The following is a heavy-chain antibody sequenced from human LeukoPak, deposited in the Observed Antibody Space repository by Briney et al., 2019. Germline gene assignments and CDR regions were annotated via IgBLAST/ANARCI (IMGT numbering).Heavy chain of an antibody. Sequence: PGGSLRLSCVASGFTLRSYATSWVRQAPGSGLEWVSAVSGSRANTYYADSVKGRFTISRDNSKNTVYLQMSSLRAEDTAVYYCAKLGLIVATMSHFDDWGQGTLVTVSS. J-gene: IGHJ4*02. D-gene: IGHD5-12*01. CDR3: AKLGLIVATMSHFDD. CDR2: VSGSRANT. V-gene: IGHV3-23*01. CDR1: GFTLRSYA.